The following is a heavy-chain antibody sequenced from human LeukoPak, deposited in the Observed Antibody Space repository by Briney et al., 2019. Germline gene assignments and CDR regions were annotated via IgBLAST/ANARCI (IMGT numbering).Heavy chain of an antibody. CDR3: ARRVGAVAGTGEFGFDY. V-gene: IGHV4-39*07. D-gene: IGHD6-19*01. CDR1: GGSIRSSSYY. J-gene: IGHJ4*02. Sequence: SETLSLTCTVSGGSIRSSSYYWGWIRQPPGKGLEWIGSIYYSGSTNYNPSLKSRVTISVDTSKNQFSLKLSSVTAADTAVYYCARRVGAVAGTGEFGFDYWGQGTLVTVSS. CDR2: IYYSGST.